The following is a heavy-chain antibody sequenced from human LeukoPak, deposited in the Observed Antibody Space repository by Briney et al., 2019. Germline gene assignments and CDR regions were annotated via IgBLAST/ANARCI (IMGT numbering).Heavy chain of an antibody. V-gene: IGHV6-1*01. CDR1: GDRVSSNSVA. CDR2: AFYRSKGYI. CDR3: ARWDHDLAHLDY. J-gene: IGHJ4*02. D-gene: IGHD1-1*01. Sequence: SQTLSLTCAISGDRVSSNSVAWNWIRQSPSSGLEWLGRAFYRSKGYIDYAVSVKSRITINPDTSKNQFSLPLNSVTPEDTAVYYCARWDHDLAHLDYWGQGTLVTVSS.